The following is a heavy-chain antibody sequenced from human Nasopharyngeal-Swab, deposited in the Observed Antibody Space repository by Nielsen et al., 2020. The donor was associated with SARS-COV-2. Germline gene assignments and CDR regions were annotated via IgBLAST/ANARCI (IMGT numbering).Heavy chain of an antibody. J-gene: IGHJ5*02. CDR2: INPGGGSA. CDR3: ARGGDPREVVAATDCFDP. D-gene: IGHD2-15*01. CDR1: GYTFTSYD. V-gene: IGHV1-46*01. Sequence: ASVKVSCKASGYTFTSYDINWVRQATGQGLEWMGIINPGGGSARYSQNFQGRVTMTRDTSTNTVYMELYSLTSEDTAVYYCARGGDPREVVAATDCFDPWGQGTLVTVSS.